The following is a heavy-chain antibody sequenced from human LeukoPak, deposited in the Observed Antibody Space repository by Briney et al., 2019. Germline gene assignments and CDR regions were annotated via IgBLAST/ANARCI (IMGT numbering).Heavy chain of an antibody. CDR3: ARTARPYCSSTSCYEDAFDI. V-gene: IGHV1-18*01. Sequence: ASVKVSCKASGYTFTSYGISWVRQAPGQGLEWMGWISAYNGNTNYAQKLQGRVTMTTDTSTSAAYMELRSLRSDDTAVYYCARTARPYCSSTSCYEDAFDIWGQGTMVTVSS. J-gene: IGHJ3*02. D-gene: IGHD2-2*01. CDR1: GYTFTSYG. CDR2: ISAYNGNT.